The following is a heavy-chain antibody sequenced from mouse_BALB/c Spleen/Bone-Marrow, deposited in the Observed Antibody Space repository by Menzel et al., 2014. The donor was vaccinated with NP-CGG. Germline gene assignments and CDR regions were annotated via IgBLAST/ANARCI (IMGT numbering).Heavy chain of an antibody. J-gene: IGHJ4*01. CDR3: ARWLRRYYAMDY. CDR2: IDPANGNT. V-gene: IGHV14-3*02. CDR1: GFNIKDTY. D-gene: IGHD2-2*01. Sequence: VQLQQSGAELVKPGASVKLSCTASGFNIKDTYMHWVKQRPEQGLEWIGRIDPANGNTRYDPKFQGKATITADTSSNTAYLQLSSLTSEDTAVYYCARWLRRYYAMDYWGQGTSVTVSS.